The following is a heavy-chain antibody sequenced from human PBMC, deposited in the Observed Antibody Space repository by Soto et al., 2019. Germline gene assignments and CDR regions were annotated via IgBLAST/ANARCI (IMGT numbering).Heavy chain of an antibody. V-gene: IGHV4-59*01. CDR1: GGSISSYY. D-gene: IGHD6-13*01. Sequence: SETLSLTCTVSGGSISSYYWSWIRQPPGKGLEWIGYIYYSGSTNHNPSLKSRVTISVDTSKNQFSLKLSSVTAADTAVYYCARSGYSSSLFYFDYWGQGTLVT. J-gene: IGHJ4*02. CDR3: ARSGYSSSLFYFDY. CDR2: IYYSGST.